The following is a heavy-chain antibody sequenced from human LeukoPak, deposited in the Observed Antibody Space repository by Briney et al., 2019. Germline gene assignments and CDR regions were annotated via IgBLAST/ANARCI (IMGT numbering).Heavy chain of an antibody. V-gene: IGHV3-7*01. Sequence: EGSLRLSCAVSGFTFSNYWMSWVRQAPGKGLEWVANIKQDGSEKYYVDSVKGRFTISRDNAKNSLYLQMNSLRAEDTAVYYCARGPSSAFHYYYYMDVWGKGTTVTISS. CDR1: GFTFSNYW. CDR2: IKQDGSEK. CDR3: ARGPSSAFHYYYYMDV. J-gene: IGHJ6*03.